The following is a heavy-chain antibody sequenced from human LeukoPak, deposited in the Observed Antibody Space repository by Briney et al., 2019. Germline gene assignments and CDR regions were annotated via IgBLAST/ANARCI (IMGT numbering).Heavy chain of an antibody. CDR3: AKDFFTYGGNSGYFQH. D-gene: IGHD4-23*01. J-gene: IGHJ1*01. V-gene: IGHV3-23*01. CDR2: ISGSGGST. Sequence: GGSLRLSCAASGLTFSSYAMSWVRQAPGKGLEWVSAISGSGGSTYYADSVKGRFTISRDNSKNTLYLQMNSLRAEDTAVYYCAKDFFTYGGNSGYFQHWGQGTLVTVSS. CDR1: GLTFSSYA.